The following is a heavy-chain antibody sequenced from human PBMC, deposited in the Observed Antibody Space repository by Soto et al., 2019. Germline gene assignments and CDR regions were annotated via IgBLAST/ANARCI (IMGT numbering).Heavy chain of an antibody. CDR1: GGSISGGVHS. Sequence: SETLSLTCTVSGGSISGGVHSWSWIRQPPGKGLEWIGHIYDSGSTYYNPSLKSRVTISVDTSKNQFSLKLSSVTAADTAVYYCARRGNYYYGMDVWGQGTTVTVSS. J-gene: IGHJ6*02. CDR2: IYDSGST. V-gene: IGHV4-39*01. CDR3: ARRGNYYYGMDV.